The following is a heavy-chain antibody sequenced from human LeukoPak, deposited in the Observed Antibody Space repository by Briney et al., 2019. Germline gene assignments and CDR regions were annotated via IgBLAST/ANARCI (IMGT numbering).Heavy chain of an antibody. D-gene: IGHD5/OR15-5a*01. V-gene: IGHV3-48*03. J-gene: IGHJ5*02. Sequence: PGGSLRLSCAASGFTFSSYEMSWVRQAPGKGLEWVSYISSSGSTIYYADSVKGRFTISSDNAKNSLYLQMNSLRAEDTAVYYCARSRLPNWFDPWGQGTLVTVSS. CDR1: GFTFSSYE. CDR3: ARSRLPNWFDP. CDR2: ISSSGSTI.